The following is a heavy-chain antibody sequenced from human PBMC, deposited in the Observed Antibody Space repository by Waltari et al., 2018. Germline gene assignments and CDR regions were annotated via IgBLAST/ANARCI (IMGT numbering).Heavy chain of an antibody. J-gene: IGHJ4*02. Sequence: QLQLQESGPGLVKPSETLSLTCTFSGGSIISATYYWGWIRQPPGKGLEWIGSMYYSGSTSYNPSLKSRVTVSVDTSKNQFSLKLNSVTAADTAVYYCAREYYYDTRWIDYWGQGTQVTVSS. CDR1: GGSIISATYY. D-gene: IGHD3-22*01. CDR2: MYYSGST. CDR3: AREYYYDTRWIDY. V-gene: IGHV4-39*07.